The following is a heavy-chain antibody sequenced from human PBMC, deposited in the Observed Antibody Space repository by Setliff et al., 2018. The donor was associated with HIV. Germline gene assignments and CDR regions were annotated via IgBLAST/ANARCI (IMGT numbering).Heavy chain of an antibody. CDR2: IGGSGGTDI. D-gene: IGHD2-21*02. J-gene: IGHJ4*02. CDR3: ASAGGGNSGTRWFDY. V-gene: IGHV3-11*01. CDR1: GFTFIDYY. Sequence: GGSLRLSCAVSGFTFIDYYMSWIRQAPGKGLEYISYIGGSGGTDIKYADSVKGRFTISRDTAKNSLYLQMNSLRAEDTAVYYCASAGGGNSGTRWFDYWGQGALVTVSS.